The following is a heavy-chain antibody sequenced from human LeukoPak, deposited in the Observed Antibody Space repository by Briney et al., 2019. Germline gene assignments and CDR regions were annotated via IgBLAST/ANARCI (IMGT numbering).Heavy chain of an antibody. Sequence: PSETLSLTCTVSGGSISSSSYYWGWIRQPPGKGLEWIGSIYYSGSTYYNPSLKSRVTISVDTSKNQFSLKLSSVAAADTAVHYCARRDCLYYFDYWGQGTLVTVSS. CDR2: IYYSGST. CDR1: GGSISSSSYY. D-gene: IGHD2-15*01. V-gene: IGHV4-39*01. J-gene: IGHJ4*02. CDR3: ARRDCLYYFDY.